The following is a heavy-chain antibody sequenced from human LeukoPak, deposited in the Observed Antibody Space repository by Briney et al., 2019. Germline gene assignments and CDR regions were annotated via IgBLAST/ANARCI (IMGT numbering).Heavy chain of an antibody. CDR1: GFTFSSHS. V-gene: IGHV3-48*01. CDR3: ASGWFDP. CDR2: ISSSSSTI. Sequence: GGSLRLSCAASGFTFSSHSMNWVRQAPGKGLEWVSYISSSSSTIYYADSVKGRFTISRDNAKNSLYLQMNSLRAEDTAVYYCASGWFDPWGQGTLVTVSS. J-gene: IGHJ5*02.